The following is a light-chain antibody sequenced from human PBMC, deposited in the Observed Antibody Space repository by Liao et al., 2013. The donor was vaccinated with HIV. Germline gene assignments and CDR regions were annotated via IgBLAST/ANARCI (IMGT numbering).Light chain of an antibody. J-gene: IGLJ3*02. Sequence: SYMLTQPPSVSVAPGETARITCGEKNIGSISVHWYQQRPGQAPILVIYYDTDRPSGIPERFSGSSSGTTVTLTISGVQAEDEADYYCQSTDRSATYEVFGGGTKLSVL. CDR3: QSTDRSATYEV. CDR1: NIGSIS. V-gene: IGLV3-21*01. CDR2: YDT.